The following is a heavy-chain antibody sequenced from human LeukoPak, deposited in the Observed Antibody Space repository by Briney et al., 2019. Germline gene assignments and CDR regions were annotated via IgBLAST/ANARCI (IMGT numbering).Heavy chain of an antibody. D-gene: IGHD2-15*01. CDR2: IYYSGNT. Sequence: PSETLSLTCTVSGGSISNYHWSWIRQPPGKGLEWIGYIYYSGNTNYNPSLKSRVTISLDTSKNQFSLKLTSVTAADTAVYYCARDFSGNWFDPWGQGTLVTVSS. J-gene: IGHJ5*02. CDR1: GGSISNYH. CDR3: ARDFSGNWFDP. V-gene: IGHV4-59*01.